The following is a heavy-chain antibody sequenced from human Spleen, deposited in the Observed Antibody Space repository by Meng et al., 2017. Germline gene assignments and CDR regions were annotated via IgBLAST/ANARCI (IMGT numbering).Heavy chain of an antibody. Sequence: SETLSLTCTVSGYSISRGYYWGWIRQSPGKGLEWIGSIYQSGSTYYNPSLKSRVTISVDTSKNQFSLKLSSVTAADTAVYYCARDRTSIVGEGTYYFDYWGQGTLVTVAS. CDR2: IYQSGST. D-gene: IGHD1-26*01. J-gene: IGHJ4*01. V-gene: IGHV4-38-2*02. CDR1: GYSISRGYY. CDR3: ARDRTSIVGEGTYYFDY.